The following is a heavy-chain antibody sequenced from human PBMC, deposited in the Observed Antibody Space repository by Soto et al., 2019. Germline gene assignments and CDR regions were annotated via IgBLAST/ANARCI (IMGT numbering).Heavy chain of an antibody. CDR2: IYHSGNP. J-gene: IGHJ4*02. Sequence: PSETLSLTCTVSGGSISSGGYSWSWIRQPPGKGLEWIGYIYHSGNPYYNPSLKSRVIISVDTSKNQFSLKLSSVTAADTAVYYCARDRWWLVHWGQGTLVTVSS. CDR1: GGSISSGGYS. V-gene: IGHV4-30-2*01. D-gene: IGHD6-19*01. CDR3: ARDRWWLVH.